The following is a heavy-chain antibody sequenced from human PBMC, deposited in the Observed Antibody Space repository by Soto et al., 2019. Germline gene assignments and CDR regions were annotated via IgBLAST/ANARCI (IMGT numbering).Heavy chain of an antibody. CDR3: AKPTDVAVVIAGRLDS. J-gene: IGHJ4*02. Sequence: GSLRLSLSASGFTFSSYALIWVRQAPGKGLEWVSALTVSRNAHYADSVRGRFTISRDNSKSTLYLQMNFLRAEDTAVYYCAKPTDVAVVIAGRLDSWGQGTLVTVSS. V-gene: IGHV3-23*01. CDR1: GFTFSSYA. D-gene: IGHD2-15*01. CDR2: LTVSRNA.